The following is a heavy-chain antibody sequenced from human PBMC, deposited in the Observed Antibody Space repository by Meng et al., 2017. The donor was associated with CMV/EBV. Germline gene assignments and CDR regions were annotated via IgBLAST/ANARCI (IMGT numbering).Heavy chain of an antibody. Sequence: GSLRLSCAVYGGSFSGCYWSWIRQPPGKGLEWVGEINHSGSTNYNPSLKSRVTISVDTSKTQFSLKLSSVTAADTAVYYCAREGIAAAVDYWGQGTLVTVSS. CDR1: GGSFSGCY. CDR3: AREGIAAAVDY. D-gene: IGHD6-13*01. CDR2: INHSGST. V-gene: IGHV4-34*01. J-gene: IGHJ4*02.